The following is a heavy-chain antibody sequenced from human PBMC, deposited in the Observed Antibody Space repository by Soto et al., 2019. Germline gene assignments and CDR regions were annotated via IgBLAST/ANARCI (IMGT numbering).Heavy chain of an antibody. CDR1: GGTFSSYT. CDR2: IIPILGIA. V-gene: IGHV1-69*08. J-gene: IGHJ4*02. D-gene: IGHD5-12*01. CDR3: ARDQEYSGYENFDY. Sequence: QVQLVQSGAEVKKPGSSVKVSCKASGGTFSSYTISWVRQAPGQGLEWMGRIIPILGIANYAQKFQGRVMITADKSTSTAYMELSSLRSEDTAVYYCARDQEYSGYENFDYWGQGTLVTVSS.